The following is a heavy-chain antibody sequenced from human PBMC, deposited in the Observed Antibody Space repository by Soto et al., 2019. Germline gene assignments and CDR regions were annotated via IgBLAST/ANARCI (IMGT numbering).Heavy chain of an antibody. D-gene: IGHD1-26*01. J-gene: IGHJ4*02. V-gene: IGHV3-30*03. CDR1: GFTFSHYG. Sequence: QVQLVESGGGLVQPGRSLRLSCAASGFTFSHYGIHWVRQAPGKGLEWLAVISYDGSNKHYAVSVKGRFTVSRDNSQNTLYLQMNSLRAEDTAVYFCARYSGKYQGPIDYWGQGTLVTVSS. CDR3: ARYSGKYQGPIDY. CDR2: ISYDGSNK.